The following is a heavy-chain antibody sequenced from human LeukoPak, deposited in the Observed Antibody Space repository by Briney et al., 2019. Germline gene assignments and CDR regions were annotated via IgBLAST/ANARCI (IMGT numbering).Heavy chain of an antibody. V-gene: IGHV4-39*07. CDR3: ARRRMATIISNYYMDV. D-gene: IGHD5-24*01. J-gene: IGHJ6*03. CDR1: GGSISSSSYY. Sequence: SSETLSLTCTVSGGSISSSSYYWGWIRQPPGKGLEWIGSIYYSGSTYYNPSLKSRVTISVDTSKNQFSLKLSSVTAADTAVYYCARRRMATIISNYYMDVWGKGTTVTIPS. CDR2: IYYSGST.